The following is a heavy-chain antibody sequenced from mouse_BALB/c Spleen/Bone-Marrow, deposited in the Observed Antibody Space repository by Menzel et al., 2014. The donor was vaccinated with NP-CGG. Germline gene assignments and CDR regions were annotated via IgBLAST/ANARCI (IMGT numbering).Heavy chain of an antibody. J-gene: IGHJ3*01. Sequence: EVQRVESGGGLVQPGGSLKLSCAASGFTFSSYGMSWVRQTPDKRLDMIATINVNGDTTYHPDSVKGRFTISRDNVKNTLYLQMSSLKSEDTAMYYCARGYDYSSWFAYWGQGTLVTVSA. V-gene: IGHV5-6-3*01. D-gene: IGHD2-4*01. CDR1: GFTFSSYG. CDR3: ARGYDYSSWFAY. CDR2: INVNGDTT.